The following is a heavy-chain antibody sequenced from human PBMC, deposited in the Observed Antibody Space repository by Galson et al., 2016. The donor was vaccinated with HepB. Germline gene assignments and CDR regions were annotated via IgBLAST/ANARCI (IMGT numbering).Heavy chain of an antibody. Sequence: TLSLTCSVSGGSISIGIYYWSWIRQDTGKGLEWIGYISYSGSTYYNPSLKSRVLISIDTSKNHFSLKLSSVTAADTAVYYCARAPFSLYASGSYYRDYYYLDVWGKGTTVTVSS. CDR1: GGSISIGIYY. J-gene: IGHJ6*03. D-gene: IGHD3-10*01. V-gene: IGHV4-31*03. CDR2: ISYSGST. CDR3: ARAPFSLYASGSYYRDYYYLDV.